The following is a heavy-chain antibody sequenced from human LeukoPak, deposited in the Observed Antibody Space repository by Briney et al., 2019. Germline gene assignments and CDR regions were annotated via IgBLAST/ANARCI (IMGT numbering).Heavy chain of an antibody. D-gene: IGHD6-19*01. Sequence: PGGSLRLSCVASTFTLSSYGMHWVRQAPGKGLEWVAFIQYDGSKRYYSDSVKDRFTISRDNSKNTLYLQMNNLRPDDTALYFCANTMYSSAWSPFDYWGRGTLVTVSS. CDR3: ANTMYSSAWSPFDY. V-gene: IGHV3-30*02. J-gene: IGHJ4*02. CDR1: TFTLSSYG. CDR2: IQYDGSKR.